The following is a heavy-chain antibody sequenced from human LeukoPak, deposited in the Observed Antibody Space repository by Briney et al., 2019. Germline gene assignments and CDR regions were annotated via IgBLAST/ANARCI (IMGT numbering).Heavy chain of an antibody. CDR2: IYHSGST. Sequence: PSETLSLTCAVSGGSISSSNWWSWVRQPPGKGLEWIGEIYHSGSTNYNPSLKSRVIISVDKSKNQFSLKLSSVTAADTAVYYCARVAAVAGTYYFDYWGQGTLVTVSS. V-gene: IGHV4-4*02. J-gene: IGHJ4*02. CDR1: GGSISSSNW. D-gene: IGHD6-19*01. CDR3: ARVAAVAGTYYFDY.